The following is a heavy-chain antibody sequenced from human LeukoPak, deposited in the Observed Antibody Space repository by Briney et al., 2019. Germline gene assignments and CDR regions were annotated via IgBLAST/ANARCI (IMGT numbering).Heavy chain of an antibody. D-gene: IGHD4-23*01. CDR2: IYYSGST. CDR1: GGSISSYY. V-gene: IGHV4-59*08. Sequence: PSETLSLTCTVSGGSISSYYWSWIRQPPGKGLEWLGYIYYSGSTNYNPSLKSRVTISVDTSKNQFSLKLSSVTAADTAVYYCARSTTVVTIFDYWGQGTLVTVSS. J-gene: IGHJ4*02. CDR3: ARSTTVVTIFDY.